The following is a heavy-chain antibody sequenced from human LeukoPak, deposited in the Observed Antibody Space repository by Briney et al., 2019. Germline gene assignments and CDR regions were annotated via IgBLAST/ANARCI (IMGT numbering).Heavy chain of an antibody. D-gene: IGHD2-8*02. Sequence: SETLSLTCTVSGASISNYYWSWIRQPPGKGLQWIGYIYYRGSTKYSPSLKSRVTMSVDTSKNQFSLKLRSVTAADTAVYFCARSGGESTGYYLDLWGQGALVTVSS. V-gene: IGHV4-59*01. CDR3: ARSGGESTGYYLDL. CDR1: GASISNYY. J-gene: IGHJ4*02. CDR2: IYYRGST.